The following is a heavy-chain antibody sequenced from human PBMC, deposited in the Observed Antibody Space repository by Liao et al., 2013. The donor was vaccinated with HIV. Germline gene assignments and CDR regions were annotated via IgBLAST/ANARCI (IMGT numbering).Heavy chain of an antibody. V-gene: IGHV4-61*02. D-gene: IGHD2/OR15-2a*01. J-gene: IGHJ4*02. CDR3: AREEAKIALSGLPFEAGTFDS. Sequence: QLQLQESGPGLVKPSETLSLTCTVSGGSISSGSHYWAWIRQPAGKGLEWIGRIYSSGSTMYNPSLKSRVAISVDTPKNQFYLKLGSVTAADTAVYYCAREEAKIALSGLPFEAGTFDSWGLGALVAVSS. CDR1: GGSISSGSHY. CDR2: IYSSGST.